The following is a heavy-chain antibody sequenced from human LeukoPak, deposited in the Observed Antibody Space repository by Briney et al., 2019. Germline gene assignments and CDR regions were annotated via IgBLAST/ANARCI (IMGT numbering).Heavy chain of an antibody. CDR3: ARSPPVVYVDY. J-gene: IGHJ4*02. Sequence: QSGGSLRLFCAASGFTFSSYWMHWVRQAPGKGLVWVSRINSDGSSTSYADSVKGRFTISRDNAKNTLYLQMNSLRAEDTAVYYCARSPPVVYVDYWGQGTLVTVSS. V-gene: IGHV3-74*01. D-gene: IGHD2-8*02. CDR1: GFTFSSYW. CDR2: INSDGSST.